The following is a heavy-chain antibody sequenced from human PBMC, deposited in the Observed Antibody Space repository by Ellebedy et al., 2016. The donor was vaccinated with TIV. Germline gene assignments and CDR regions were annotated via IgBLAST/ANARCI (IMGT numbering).Heavy chain of an antibody. CDR2: AKNKGNSYTT. CDR1: GFSFSSYW. CDR3: ARDGHSSL. J-gene: IGHJ4*02. D-gene: IGHD6-19*01. V-gene: IGHV3-72*01. Sequence: GGSLRLSCAASGFSFSSYWMSWVRQAPGKGLEWVGRAKNKGNSYTTEYAASVKGRFTISRDDSKNSLYLQMNSLRTEDTAVYYCARDGHSSLWGQGTLVTVSS.